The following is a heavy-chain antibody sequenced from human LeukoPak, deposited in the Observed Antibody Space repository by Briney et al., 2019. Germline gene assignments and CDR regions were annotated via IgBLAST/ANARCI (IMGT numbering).Heavy chain of an antibody. CDR2: IIPILGIA. Sequence: GASVKVSCKASGGTFSSYAISWVRQALGQGLEWMGRIIPILGIANYAQKFQGRVTITADKSTSTAYMELSSLRSEDTAVYYCARGIDGFDYWGQGTLVTVSS. J-gene: IGHJ4*02. CDR1: GGTFSSYA. CDR3: ARGIDGFDY. V-gene: IGHV1-69*04.